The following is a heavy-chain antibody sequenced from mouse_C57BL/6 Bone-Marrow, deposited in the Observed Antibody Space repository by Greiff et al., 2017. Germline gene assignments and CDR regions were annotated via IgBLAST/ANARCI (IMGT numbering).Heavy chain of an antibody. Sequence: VKLMESGAELARPGASVKLSCKASGYTFTSYGISWVKQSTGQGLEWIGEIYPRSGNTYYNEKFKGKATLTADKSSSTAYMELRSLTSEDSAVYFCARSGGPDALFAYWGQGTLVTVSA. D-gene: IGHD2-3*01. CDR1: GYTFTSYG. CDR2: IYPRSGNT. J-gene: IGHJ3*01. CDR3: ARSGGPDALFAY. V-gene: IGHV1-81*01.